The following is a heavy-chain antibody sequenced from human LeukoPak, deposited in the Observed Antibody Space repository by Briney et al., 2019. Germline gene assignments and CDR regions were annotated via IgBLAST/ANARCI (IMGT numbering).Heavy chain of an antibody. V-gene: IGHV3-11*06. J-gene: IGHJ1*01. CDR2: ISSSSSYT. Sequence: GGSLRLSCAASGFTFSDYYMSWIRQAPGKGLEWVSYISSSSSYTNYADSVKGRFTISGDNAKNSLYLQMNSLRAEDTAVYYCARDALTGAEYFQHWGQGTLVTVSS. CDR1: GFTFSDYY. D-gene: IGHD3-9*01. CDR3: ARDALTGAEYFQH.